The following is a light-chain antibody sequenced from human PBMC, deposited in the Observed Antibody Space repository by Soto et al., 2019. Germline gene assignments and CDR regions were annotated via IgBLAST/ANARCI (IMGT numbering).Light chain of an antibody. J-gene: IGKJ1*01. V-gene: IGKV3-20*01. CDR2: AAS. CDR1: QSVSSSQ. CDR3: QQYGSSLWP. Sequence: GLSHSACTVSLYTGERATLSCRASQSVSSSQLTWFQQKPGQAPRLLIYAASSRAAGISDRFSDSGSGTDFTLTISRLEPEDFAVYYCQQYGSSLWPFGQGTNV.